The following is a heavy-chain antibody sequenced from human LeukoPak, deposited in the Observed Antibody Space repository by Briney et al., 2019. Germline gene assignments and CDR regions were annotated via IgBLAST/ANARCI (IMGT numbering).Heavy chain of an antibody. CDR3: ARVVEDFDY. V-gene: IGHV4-34*01. CDR1: GGSFSGYY. D-gene: IGHD2-15*01. J-gene: IGHJ4*02. Sequence: SETLSLTCAVYGGSFSGYYWSWIRQPPGKGLEWIGEINHSGSTNYNPSLKSRVTISVDTSKNQFSLKLSSVTAADTAFYYCARVVEDFDYWGQGTLVTVSS. CDR2: INHSGST.